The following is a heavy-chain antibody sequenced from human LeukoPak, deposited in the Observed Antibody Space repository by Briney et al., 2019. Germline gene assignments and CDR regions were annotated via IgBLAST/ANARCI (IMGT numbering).Heavy chain of an antibody. CDR3: ARVRTYYYDSSGYYRRYYGMDV. CDR1: GYTFISYG. V-gene: IGHV1-18*01. D-gene: IGHD3-22*01. CDR2: ISPYNGDT. Sequence: ASVKVSCKASGYTFISYGISWVRQAPGQGPEWIGWISPYNGDTDYAEKLQGRVTMTTDTSTSTAYLELRSLRSDDTAVYYCARVRTYYYDSSGYYRRYYGMDVWGQGTTVTVSS. J-gene: IGHJ6*02.